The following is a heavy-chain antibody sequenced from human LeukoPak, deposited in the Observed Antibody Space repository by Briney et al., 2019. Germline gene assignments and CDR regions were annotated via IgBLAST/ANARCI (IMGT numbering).Heavy chain of an antibody. V-gene: IGHV3-20*04. CDR1: GFIFQNFG. J-gene: IGHJ6*03. Sequence: GGSLRLSCAASGFIFQNFGMSWVRQAPGKGLEWVSGMNWNGVTIGYADSVKGRFTISRDNAKNSLYLQMNSLRAEDTAFYYCARTGLGHCSTTSCYAGYYYYYTDVWGKGTTVTVSS. CDR2: MNWNGVTI. CDR3: ARTGLGHCSTTSCYAGYYYYYTDV. D-gene: IGHD2-2*01.